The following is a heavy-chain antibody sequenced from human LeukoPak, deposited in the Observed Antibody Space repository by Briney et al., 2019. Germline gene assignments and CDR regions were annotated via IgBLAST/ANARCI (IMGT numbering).Heavy chain of an antibody. CDR2: ISSNGGST. V-gene: IGHV3-64*01. Sequence: GGSLRLSCAASGFTFSSYAMHWVRQAPGKGLEYVSAISSNGGSTYYANSVKGRFTISRDNSKNTLYLQMNTLRAEDTAVYYCAKRLWSDYYYYYMDVWGKGTTVTVSS. J-gene: IGHJ6*03. CDR3: AKRLWSDYYYYYMDV. CDR1: GFTFSSYA. D-gene: IGHD3-10*01.